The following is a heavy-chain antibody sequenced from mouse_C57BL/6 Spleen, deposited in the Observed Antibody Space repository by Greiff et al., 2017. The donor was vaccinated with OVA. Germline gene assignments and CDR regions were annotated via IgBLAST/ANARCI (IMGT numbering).Heavy chain of an antibody. V-gene: IGHV5-17*01. CDR3: ARSPYYGSSYDYYAMDY. D-gene: IGHD1-1*01. CDR1: GFTFSDYG. J-gene: IGHJ4*01. CDR2: ISSGSSSI. Sequence: EVKLVESGGGLVKPGGSLKLSCAASGFTFSDYGMHWVRQGPEKGLEWVAYISSGSSSIYYADTVKGRFTISRDNAKNTLFLQMTSLRSEDTAMYYCARSPYYGSSYDYYAMDYWGQGTSVTVSS.